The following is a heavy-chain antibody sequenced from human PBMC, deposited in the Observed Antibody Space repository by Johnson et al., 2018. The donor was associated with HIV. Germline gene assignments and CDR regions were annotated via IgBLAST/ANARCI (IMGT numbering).Heavy chain of an antibody. V-gene: IGHV3-9*01. D-gene: IGHD4-11*01. J-gene: IGHJ3*02. CDR2: ISWNSGSI. CDR3: AKDTYSHRLTVTESGFDI. Sequence: VQLVESGGGLVQPGRSLRLSCAASGFTFDDFAMHWVRQVPGKGLEWVSGISWNSGSIGYADSVKGRFTISRDNAKNSLYLQMNSLRAEDTAVYYCAKDTYSHRLTVTESGFDIWGQGTMVTVSS. CDR1: GFTFDDFA.